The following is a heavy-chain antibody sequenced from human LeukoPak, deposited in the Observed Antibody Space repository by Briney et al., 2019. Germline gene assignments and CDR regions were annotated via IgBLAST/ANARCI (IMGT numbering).Heavy chain of an antibody. CDR1: GGSISSGTYY. CDR2: IYSSGST. Sequence: SQTLSLTCTVSGGSISSGTYYWSWIRQPAGKGLEWIGRIYSSGSTSYNPSLESRVTISVDTSKNRFSLKLSSVTAADTAVYYCARDMFYHSSGYSDAFDFWGQGTKVTVSS. D-gene: IGHD3-22*01. V-gene: IGHV4-61*02. J-gene: IGHJ3*01. CDR3: ARDMFYHSSGYSDAFDF.